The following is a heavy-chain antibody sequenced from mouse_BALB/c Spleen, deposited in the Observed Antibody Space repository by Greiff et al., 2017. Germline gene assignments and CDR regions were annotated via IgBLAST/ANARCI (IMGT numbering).Heavy chain of an antibody. D-gene: IGHD2-12*01. J-gene: IGHJ3*01. V-gene: IGHV14-1*02. Sequence: VQLQQSGAELVRPGALVKLSCKASGFNIKDYYMHWVKQRPEQGLEWIGWIDPENGNTIYDPKFQGKASITADTSSNTAYLQLSSLTSEDTAVYYCATGSTTGFAYWGQGTLVTVSA. CDR1: GFNIKDYY. CDR2: IDPENGNT. CDR3: ATGSTTGFAY.